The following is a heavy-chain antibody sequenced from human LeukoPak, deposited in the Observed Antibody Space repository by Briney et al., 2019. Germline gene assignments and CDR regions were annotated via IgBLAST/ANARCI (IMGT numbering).Heavy chain of an antibody. Sequence: GGSLRLSCAASGFTFSSYAMHWVRRAPGKGLEWVAVISYDGSNKYYADSVKGRFTISRDNSKNTLYLQMNSLRAEDTAVYYCARDSIEFGLFGVVIIAGSGWDYWGQGTLVTVSS. CDR2: ISYDGSNK. D-gene: IGHD3-3*01. V-gene: IGHV3-30*04. CDR1: GFTFSSYA. CDR3: ARDSIEFGLFGVVIIAGSGWDY. J-gene: IGHJ4*02.